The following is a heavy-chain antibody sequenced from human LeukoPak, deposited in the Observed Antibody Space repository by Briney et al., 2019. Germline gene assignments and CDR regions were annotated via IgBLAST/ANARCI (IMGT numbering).Heavy chain of an antibody. D-gene: IGHD1-14*01. CDR1: GYTFTSYG. V-gene: IGHV1-18*01. Sequence: ASVKVSCKASGYTFTSYGITWVRQAPGQGLEWMGRISAHNGNTNYAQKLQGRVTMTTDTATSTVYLELRSLRSDDTAVYYCATNHVGFSDWYLDVWGRGTLVTVSS. CDR3: ATNHVGFSDWYLDV. J-gene: IGHJ2*01. CDR2: ISAHNGNT.